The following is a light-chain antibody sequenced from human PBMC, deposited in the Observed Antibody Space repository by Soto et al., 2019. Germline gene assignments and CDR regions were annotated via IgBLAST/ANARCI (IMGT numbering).Light chain of an antibody. CDR1: QSVSSSY. V-gene: IGKV3-20*01. J-gene: IGKJ2*01. Sequence: EIVLTQSPGTLSLSPGERATLSCRASQSVSSSYLAWYQQKPGQAPRLLIYGASSRATGIPARFSGSGSGTDFTLTISRLEPEDFAVYYCQQYGPAYTFGQGTKLEIK. CDR3: QQYGPAYT. CDR2: GAS.